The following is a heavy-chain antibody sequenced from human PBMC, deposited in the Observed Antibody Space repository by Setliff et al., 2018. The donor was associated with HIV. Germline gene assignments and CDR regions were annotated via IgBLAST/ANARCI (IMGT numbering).Heavy chain of an antibody. V-gene: IGHV4-34*01. D-gene: IGHD2-2*01. CDR3: ARVLRDTSCYGP. Sequence: SETLSLTCAVYGGSFSDYYWSWIRQPPGKGLEWIAEIKHSGSTNYNPSPKSRVTISVDTSKNQVSLKLTSVTAADTAVYYCARVLRDTSCYGPWGQGTLVTVSS. CDR2: IKHSGST. CDR1: GGSFSDYY. J-gene: IGHJ5*02.